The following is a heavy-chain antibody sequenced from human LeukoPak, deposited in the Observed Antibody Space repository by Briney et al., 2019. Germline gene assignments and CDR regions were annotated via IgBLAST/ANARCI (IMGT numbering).Heavy chain of an antibody. D-gene: IGHD3-3*01. CDR2: INHSGST. CDR1: GGSFSGYY. V-gene: IGHV4-34*01. CDR3: ARGGTGGYYRYYYYYYGMDV. J-gene: IGHJ6*02. Sequence: PSETLSLTCAVHGGSFSGYYWSWIRQPPGKGLEWIGEINHSGSTNYNPSLKSRVTISVDTSKNQFSLKLSSVTAADTAVYYCARGGTGGYYRYYYYYYGMDVWGQGTTVTVSS.